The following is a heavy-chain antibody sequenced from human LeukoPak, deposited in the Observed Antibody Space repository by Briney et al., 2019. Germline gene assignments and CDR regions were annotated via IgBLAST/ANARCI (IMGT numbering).Heavy chain of an antibody. CDR3: ARDTGNIVVVPTASHYYYSMDV. CDR1: GGSVSSGSYY. J-gene: IGHJ6*02. V-gene: IGHV4-61*01. D-gene: IGHD2-2*01. Sequence: SETLSLTCTVSGGSVSSGSYYWSWIRQPPGKGLEWIVYIYYSGSTNYNPSLKSRVTISVDTSKNQFSLKLSSVTAADTAVYYCARDTGNIVVVPTASHYYYSMDVWGQGTTVTVSS. CDR2: IYYSGST.